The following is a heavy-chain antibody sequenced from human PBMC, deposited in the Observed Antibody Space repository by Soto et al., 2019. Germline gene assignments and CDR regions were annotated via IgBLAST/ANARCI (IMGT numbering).Heavy chain of an antibody. Sequence: VGSLRLSCAASGFSVSTYYMSWVRQAPGKGLEWVSLIYSGGSTDYADSVKGRFIISRDNFKSALYLQMNSLRPEDTAVYYCARSSYSGTYFIDSWGQGTLVTVSS. CDR2: IYSGGST. CDR3: ARSSYSGTYFIDS. D-gene: IGHD1-26*01. V-gene: IGHV3-53*01. CDR1: GFSVSTYY. J-gene: IGHJ4*02.